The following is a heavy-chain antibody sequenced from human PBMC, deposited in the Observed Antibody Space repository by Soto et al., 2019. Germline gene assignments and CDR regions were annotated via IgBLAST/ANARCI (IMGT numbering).Heavy chain of an antibody. Sequence: SETLSLTCAVYGGSFSGYYWSWIRQPPGKGLEWMGEINHSGSTNYNPSLKSRVTISVDTSKNQFSLKLSSVTAADTAVYYCAGGYSYGASIGSSRPIDYWGQGTLVTVSS. CDR1: GGSFSGYY. CDR2: INHSGST. V-gene: IGHV4-34*01. D-gene: IGHD5-18*01. J-gene: IGHJ4*02. CDR3: AGGYSYGASIGSSRPIDY.